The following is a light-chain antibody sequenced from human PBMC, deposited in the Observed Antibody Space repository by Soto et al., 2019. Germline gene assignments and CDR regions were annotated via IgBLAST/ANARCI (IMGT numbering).Light chain of an antibody. Sequence: DIQMTQSPSSLSASVGDRVTITCRASQSISSYLNWYQQKPGKAPQLLIYAAATLHSGAPSRFSGSGSGTDFTLTISNLQPEDFATYYCQQADSLPLTFGGGTKVDIK. V-gene: IGKV1-39*01. CDR2: AAA. CDR3: QQADSLPLT. J-gene: IGKJ4*01. CDR1: QSISSY.